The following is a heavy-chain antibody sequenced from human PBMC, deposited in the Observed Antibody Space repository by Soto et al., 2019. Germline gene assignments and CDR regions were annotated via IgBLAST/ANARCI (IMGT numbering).Heavy chain of an antibody. J-gene: IGHJ4*02. CDR1: GGTFSSYT. Sequence: HVQLVQSGAEVKKPGSSVKVSCKASGGTFSSYTITWVRQAPGQGLEWMGRIIPILGIANYAQKFQGRVTITADKSTCPAYMELSSLRSEDTAVYYCLNIPHYWGQGTLVTVSS. CDR3: LNIPHY. CDR2: IIPILGIA. V-gene: IGHV1-69*02.